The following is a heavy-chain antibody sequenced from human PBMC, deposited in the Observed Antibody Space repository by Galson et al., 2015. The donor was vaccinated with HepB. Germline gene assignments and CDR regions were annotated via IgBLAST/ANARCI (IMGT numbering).Heavy chain of an antibody. CDR3: EGFIVGATNDAFDI. V-gene: IGHV1-69*13. Sequence: SVKVSCKASGGTFSSYAISWVRQAPGQGLEWMGGIIPIFGTANYAQKFQGRVTITADESTTTAYMELSSLRSEDTAVYYCEGFIVGATNDAFDIWGQGTMVTVSS. CDR2: IIPIFGTA. D-gene: IGHD1-26*01. J-gene: IGHJ3*02. CDR1: GGTFSSYA.